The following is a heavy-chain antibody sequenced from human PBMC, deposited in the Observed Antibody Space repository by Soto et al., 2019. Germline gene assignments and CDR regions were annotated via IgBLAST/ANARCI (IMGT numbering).Heavy chain of an antibody. CDR2: ITGSAGST. J-gene: IGHJ4*02. D-gene: IGHD2-15*01. V-gene: IGHV3-23*01. Sequence: PGGSLTLSCAASGFTFSNYAMSWVRQAPGRGLEWVSTITGSAGSTYYTDSVKGRFTISRDNSKNTLYLQLNSLRAEDTAIYFCAKSHCGGDTCYFPVDFWGQGTLVTVSS. CDR1: GFTFSNYA. CDR3: AKSHCGGDTCYFPVDF.